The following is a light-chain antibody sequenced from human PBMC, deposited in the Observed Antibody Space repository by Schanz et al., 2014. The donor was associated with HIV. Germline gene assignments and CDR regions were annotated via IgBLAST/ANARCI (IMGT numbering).Light chain of an antibody. CDR2: DAF. CDR1: QSVSRY. Sequence: EIVLTQSPATLSLSPGERATLSCRASQSVSRYLAWYQQKPGQAPRLLIYDAFDRATGIPARFSGSGSGTDFTLTISSLEPEDFAIYYCQQYNNWPGTFGQGTKVEIK. V-gene: IGKV3-11*01. J-gene: IGKJ1*01. CDR3: QQYNNWPGT.